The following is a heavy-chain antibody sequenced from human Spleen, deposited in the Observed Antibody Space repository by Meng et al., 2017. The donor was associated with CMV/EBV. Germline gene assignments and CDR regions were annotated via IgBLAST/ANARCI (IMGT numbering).Heavy chain of an antibody. CDR2: IYFTGNT. D-gene: IGHD1-26*01. V-gene: IGHV4-61*01. Sequence: TVSGGSVSSGSYFWSWIRQPPGKGLEWIGYIYFTGNTNYNPSLRSRVTISKDTSKNQFSLNLNSVTAADTAVYYCASLLRSGNYQLDNWGQGTLVTVSS. CDR3: ASLLRSGNYQLDN. J-gene: IGHJ4*02. CDR1: GGSVSSGSYF.